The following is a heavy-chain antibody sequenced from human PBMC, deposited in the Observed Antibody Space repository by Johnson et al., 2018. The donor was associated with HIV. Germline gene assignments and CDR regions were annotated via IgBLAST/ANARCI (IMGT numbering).Heavy chain of an antibody. D-gene: IGHD6-6*01. Sequence: QVQLVESGGGVVQPGRSLRLSCAASGFTFSSYGMHWVRQAPGKGLEWVTVISYDGSNKYYVDSVKGRFIISRDNSKNTLFPQMNSLRTDDTAVYYCVKGRGQHVEGGAFDIWGQGTMVTVSS. J-gene: IGHJ3*02. CDR3: VKGRGQHVEGGAFDI. CDR1: GFTFSSYG. V-gene: IGHV3-30*18. CDR2: ISYDGSNK.